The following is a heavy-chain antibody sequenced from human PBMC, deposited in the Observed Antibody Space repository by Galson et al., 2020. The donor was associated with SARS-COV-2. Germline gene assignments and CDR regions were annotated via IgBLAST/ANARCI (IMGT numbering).Heavy chain of an antibody. CDR2: ISVNTGDT. Sequence: ASVKVSCQTSGYTFNTYGINWVRQAPGQGLEWMAWISVNTGDTEYTQKVQDRVTLTTDASTATAYMELRSLTSDDTAVYYCARESGYLSGSPMGNFDYWGQGTLVTVSS. CDR1: GYTFNTYG. D-gene: IGHD3-10*01. V-gene: IGHV1-18*01. J-gene: IGHJ4*02. CDR3: ARESGYLSGSPMGNFDY.